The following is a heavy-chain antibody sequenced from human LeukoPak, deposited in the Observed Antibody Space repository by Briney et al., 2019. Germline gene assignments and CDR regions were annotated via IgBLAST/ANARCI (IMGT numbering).Heavy chain of an antibody. CDR1: GFTVSGNY. V-gene: IGHV3-53*04. J-gene: IGHJ4*02. CDR2: IYSGGSI. CDR3: ASGSRFDY. Sequence: GGSLRLSCAASGFTVSGNYMSWVRQAPGKGLEWVSVIYSGGSIYYADSVKGRFTISRHNSKNTLHLQMNRLRPEDTAVYYCASGSRFDYWGQGSLATVSS. D-gene: IGHD5/OR15-5a*01.